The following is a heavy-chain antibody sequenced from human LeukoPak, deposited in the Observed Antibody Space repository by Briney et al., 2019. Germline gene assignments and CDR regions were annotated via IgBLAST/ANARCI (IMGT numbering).Heavy chain of an antibody. CDR3: ARSKWGVGDAFDI. CDR1: GGSISSYY. D-gene: IGHD3-16*01. Sequence: SETLSLTCTVSGGSISSYYWSWIRQPPGKGLEWIGYIYYSGSTNYNPALRSRVTISIDTPKNHFSLKLSSVTAADTALYYCARSKWGVGDAFDIWGLGTMVTVSS. CDR2: IYYSGST. V-gene: IGHV4-59*01. J-gene: IGHJ3*02.